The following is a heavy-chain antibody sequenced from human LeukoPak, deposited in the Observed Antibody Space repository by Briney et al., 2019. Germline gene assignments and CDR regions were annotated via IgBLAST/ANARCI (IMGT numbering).Heavy chain of an antibody. D-gene: IGHD3-16*01. CDR2: VKSKTNGGTI. CDR1: GFTFSNAW. Sequence: GGSLRLSCAASGFTFSNAWMSWVRQAPGKGLEWVGRVKSKTNGGTIDYAAPVKGRFTISRDDSENTLYLQMNSLKSEDTAVYYCATSTIGYTYAAYWGQGTLVTVSS. CDR3: ATSTIGYTYAAY. J-gene: IGHJ4*02. V-gene: IGHV3-15*01.